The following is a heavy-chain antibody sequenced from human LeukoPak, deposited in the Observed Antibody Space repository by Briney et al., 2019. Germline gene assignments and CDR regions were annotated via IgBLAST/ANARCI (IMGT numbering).Heavy chain of an antibody. J-gene: IGHJ4*02. CDR2: IYYSGST. V-gene: IGHV4-39*07. Sequence: SETLSLTCTVSGGSISSSSYYWGWIRQPPGKGLEWIGSIYYSGSTYYNPSLKSRVTISVDTSKNQFSLKLSSVTAADTAVYYCAREVAGLTSYYFDYWGQGTLVTVSS. CDR3: AREVAGLTSYYFDY. CDR1: GGSISSSSYY.